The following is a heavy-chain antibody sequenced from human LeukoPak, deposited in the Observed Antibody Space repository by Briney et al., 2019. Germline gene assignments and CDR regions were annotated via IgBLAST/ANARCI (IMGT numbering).Heavy chain of an antibody. CDR3: ARARGQNTAMVFSLLAY. CDR1: GYTFTGYY. CDR2: INPNSGGT. Sequence: ASVKVSCKASGYTFTGYYMHWVRQAPGQGLEWMGWINPNSGGTNYAQKFQGRVTMTRDTSISTAYMELSRLRSDDTAVYYCARARGQNTAMVFSLLAYWGQGTLVTVSS. J-gene: IGHJ4*02. V-gene: IGHV1-2*02. D-gene: IGHD5-18*01.